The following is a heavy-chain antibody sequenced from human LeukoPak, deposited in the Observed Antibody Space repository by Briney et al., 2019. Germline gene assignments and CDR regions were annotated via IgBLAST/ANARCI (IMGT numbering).Heavy chain of an antibody. Sequence: GGSLRLSCAASGFTFSSYSTNWVRQAPGKGLEWVSSISSSSSYIYYADSVKGRFAISRDNAKNSLYLQMNSLRAEDTAVYCCAREAHYGMDVWGQGTTVTVSS. CDR2: ISSSSSYI. CDR1: GFTFSSYS. J-gene: IGHJ6*02. V-gene: IGHV3-21*01. CDR3: AREAHYGMDV.